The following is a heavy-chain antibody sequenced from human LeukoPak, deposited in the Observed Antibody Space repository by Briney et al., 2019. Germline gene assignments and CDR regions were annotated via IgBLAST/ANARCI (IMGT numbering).Heavy chain of an antibody. Sequence: GGSLRLSCAASGFTFSSYSMNWVRQAPGKGLEWVSSISSSSSYIYYADSVKGRFTLSRDNAKNSLYLQMNSLGAEETAVYCCARGGLDMITCGGVIVISEASVSHIDYWGQGTVVTVST. V-gene: IGHV3-21*01. D-gene: IGHD3-16*02. CDR2: ISSSSSYI. J-gene: IGHJ4*02. CDR3: ARGGLDMITCGGVIVISEASVSHIDY. CDR1: GFTFSSYS.